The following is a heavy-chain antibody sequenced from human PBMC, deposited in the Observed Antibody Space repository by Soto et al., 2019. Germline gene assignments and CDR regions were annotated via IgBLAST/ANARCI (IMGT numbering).Heavy chain of an antibody. Sequence: ASVKVSCKASGYTFTGYYMHWVRQAPGQGLEWMGWINPNSGGTNYAQKFQGRVTMTRDTSISTAYMELSRLRSDDTAVYYCARARRGTYYDTQGPYFQHWGQGTLVTSPQ. CDR3: ARARRGTYYDTQGPYFQH. D-gene: IGHD3-22*01. CDR2: INPNSGGT. V-gene: IGHV1-2*02. J-gene: IGHJ1*01. CDR1: GYTFTGYY.